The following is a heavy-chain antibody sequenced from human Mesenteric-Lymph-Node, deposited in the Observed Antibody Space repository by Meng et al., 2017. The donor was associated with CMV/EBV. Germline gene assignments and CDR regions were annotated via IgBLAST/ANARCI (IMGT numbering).Heavy chain of an antibody. V-gene: IGHV3-21*01. CDR1: GFTFSSYS. CDR2: ISSSSSYI. J-gene: IGHJ6*02. Sequence: GGSLRLSCAASGFTFSSYSMNWVRQAPGKGLEWVSSISSSSSYIYYADSVKGRFTISRDNAKNSLYLQMNSLRAEDTAVYYCARDRYPYYYYGMDVWGQGTLVTVSS. CDR3: ARDRYPYYYYGMDV. D-gene: IGHD1-1*01.